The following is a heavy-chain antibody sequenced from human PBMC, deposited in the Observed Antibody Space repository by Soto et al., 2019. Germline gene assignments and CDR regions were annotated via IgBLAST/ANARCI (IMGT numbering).Heavy chain of an antibody. CDR1: GYTFTSYY. D-gene: IGHD2-21*02. CDR2: INPDSGDT. CDR3: ARQLAYCGGDCFTEPVDY. V-gene: IGHV1-2*02. J-gene: IGHJ4*02. Sequence: QAQLVQSGAEVKKPGASVKVSCEASGYTFTSYYIHWVRQAPGQGLEWMGWINPDSGDTKYAQKFRGRVTMTRDTSITTDYMEVQMLTSDDTAVYYCARQLAYCGGDCFTEPVDYWGQGPLVTVST.